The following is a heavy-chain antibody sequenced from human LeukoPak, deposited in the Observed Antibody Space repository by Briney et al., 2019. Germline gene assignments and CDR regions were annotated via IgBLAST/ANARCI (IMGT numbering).Heavy chain of an antibody. CDR1: GFTFSSYS. CDR3: ARGLLGPGASI. Sequence: KPGGSLRLSCAASGFTFSSYSMNWVRQAPGKGLEWVSSISSCSSYIYYADSVKGRFTISRDNAKNSLYLQMNSLRAEDTAVYYCARGLLGPGASIWGQGTMVTVSS. V-gene: IGHV3-21*01. D-gene: IGHD1-26*01. CDR2: ISSCSSYI. J-gene: IGHJ3*02.